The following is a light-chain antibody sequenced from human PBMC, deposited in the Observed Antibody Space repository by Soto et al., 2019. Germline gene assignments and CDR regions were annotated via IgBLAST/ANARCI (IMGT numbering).Light chain of an antibody. CDR3: QQYHNWPA. J-gene: IGKJ1*01. CDR1: QRVFSS. V-gene: IGKV3-15*01. CDR2: GAA. Sequence: ETVMTQSPATLSVSPGERATLSCRASQRVFSSLAWYQHKPGQPPRLLIYGAATRPTGIPARFSGSGSGTEFTLTISSLQSDDIAVYYCQQYHNWPAFGQGTKVEIK.